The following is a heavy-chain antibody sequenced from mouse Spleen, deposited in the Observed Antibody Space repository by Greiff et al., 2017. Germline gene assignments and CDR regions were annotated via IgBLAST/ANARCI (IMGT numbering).Heavy chain of an antibody. D-gene: IGHD2-5*01. V-gene: IGHV5-9*04. CDR1: GFTFSSYT. CDR3: ARHDDPSFYSNLDY. J-gene: IGHJ2*01. Sequence: EVQVVESGGGLVKPGGSLKLSCAASGFTFSSYTMSWVRQTPAKRLEWVATISSGGGNTYYPDSVKGRFTISRDNARNTLYLQMSSLRSEDTAMYYCARHDDPSFYSNLDYWGQGTTLTVSS. CDR2: ISSGGGNT.